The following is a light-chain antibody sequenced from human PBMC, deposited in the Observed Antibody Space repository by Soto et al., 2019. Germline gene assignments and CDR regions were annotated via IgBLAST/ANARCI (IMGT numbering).Light chain of an antibody. CDR1: QSITTW. J-gene: IGKJ1*01. Sequence: DIQMTQSPSTVSSCVGYIFTITSRASQSITTWLAWYQQRPGKDPKLLIYDVSSLQSGVPSRFSGSGSGTEFTLTISSLQPDDFATYYCQHYKMYSPWTFGQGTKVDIK. CDR2: DVS. V-gene: IGKV1-5*01. CDR3: QHYKMYSPWT.